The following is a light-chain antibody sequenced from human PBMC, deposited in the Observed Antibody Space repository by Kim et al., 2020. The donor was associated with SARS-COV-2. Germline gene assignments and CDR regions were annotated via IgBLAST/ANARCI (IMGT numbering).Light chain of an antibody. Sequence: DVVMTQSPLSLPVTLGQPASISCRSSQSLVHSDGNTYLNWFQQRPGQSPRRLISKVSNRDSGVPDRFSGSGSGTDFTLKISRVEAEDVGIYYCMQGTDWPPAFGGGTKVDIK. CDR2: KVS. V-gene: IGKV2-30*02. CDR3: MQGTDWPPA. CDR1: QSLVHSDGNTY. J-gene: IGKJ4*01.